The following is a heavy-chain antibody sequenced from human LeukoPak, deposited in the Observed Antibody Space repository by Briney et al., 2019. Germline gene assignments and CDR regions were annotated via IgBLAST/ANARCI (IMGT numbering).Heavy chain of an antibody. J-gene: IGHJ4*02. CDR2: IKQDGNEK. CDR3: ARAVTFYYDTGGYY. CDR1: GFTFSSYW. Sequence: GGSLRLSCAASGFTFSSYWMSWVRQAPGKGLEWVANIKQDGNEKYYVDSVKGRFTISRDNAKKSLYLQMNSLRAEDTAVCYCARAVTFYYDTGGYYWGQGTLVTVSS. D-gene: IGHD3-22*01. V-gene: IGHV3-7*01.